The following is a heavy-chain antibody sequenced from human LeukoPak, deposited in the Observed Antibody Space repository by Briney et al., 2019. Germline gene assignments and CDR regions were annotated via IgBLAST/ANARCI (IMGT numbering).Heavy chain of an antibody. D-gene: IGHD3-3*01. CDR3: AKDRFGSFYYFDY. Sequence: GGSLRLSCAASGFTFSSYAMHWVRQAPGKGLEWVAVISYDGSNKYYADSVKGRFTISRDNSKNTLYLQMNSLRAEDTAVYYCAKDRFGSFYYFDYWGQGNLVTVSS. CDR1: GFTFSSYA. V-gene: IGHV3-30*04. CDR2: ISYDGSNK. J-gene: IGHJ4*02.